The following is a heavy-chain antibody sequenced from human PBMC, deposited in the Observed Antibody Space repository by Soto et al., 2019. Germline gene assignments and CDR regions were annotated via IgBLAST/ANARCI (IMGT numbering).Heavy chain of an antibody. CDR3: AADFPTRTGRPFDY. Sequence: GASVKVSCKASGFTFTSSAVQWVRQARGQRLGWIGWIVVGSGNTNYAQKFQERVTITRDMSTSTAYMELSSLRSEDTAVYYCAADFPTRTGRPFDYWGQGTLVTVSS. CDR1: GFTFTSSA. J-gene: IGHJ4*02. V-gene: IGHV1-58*01. D-gene: IGHD3-9*01. CDR2: IVVGSGNT.